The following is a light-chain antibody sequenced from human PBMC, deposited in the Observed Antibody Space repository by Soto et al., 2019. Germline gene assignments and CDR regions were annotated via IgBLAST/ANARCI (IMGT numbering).Light chain of an antibody. CDR2: SYN. Sequence: QSVLTQPPSTSGTPGQRVTLSCSGSSSNIGSESVNWYQQLPGTAPKLLIYSYNQRPSGVPDRFSGSKSGTSASLAISGLQSEDEADYICAAWDDSLNGXVFGLGTKVP. CDR3: AAWDDSLNGXV. CDR1: SSNIGSES. J-gene: IGLJ1*01. V-gene: IGLV1-44*01.